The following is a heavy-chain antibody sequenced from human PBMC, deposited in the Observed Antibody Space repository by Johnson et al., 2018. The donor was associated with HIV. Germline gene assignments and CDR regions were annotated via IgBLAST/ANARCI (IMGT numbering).Heavy chain of an antibody. CDR3: AREGAPSARDFGAFDI. V-gene: IGHV3-66*01. D-gene: IGHD1-26*01. CDR2: IYSGGST. CDR1: GSTVTSNY. J-gene: IGHJ3*02. Sequence: VQLLESGGGLVQPGGSLRLSCAASGSTVTSNYMSWVRQAPGQGLDWVSVIYSGGSTYYADSLKDRFTIPRDNSKNTLYLQMSSLRAEDTAVYYCAREGAPSARDFGAFDIWGQGTMVTVSS.